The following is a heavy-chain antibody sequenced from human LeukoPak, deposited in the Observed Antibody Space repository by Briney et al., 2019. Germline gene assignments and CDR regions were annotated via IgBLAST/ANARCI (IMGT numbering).Heavy chain of an antibody. J-gene: IGHJ5*02. D-gene: IGHD3-10*01. CDR1: GGSISSSSYY. Sequence: SETLSLTCTVSGGSISSSSYYWGWIRQPPGKALEWIGSIYYSGSTYYNPSLKSRVTISVDTSKNQFSLKLSSVTAADTAVYYCASGKWFGELPYPFDPWGQGTLVTVSS. V-gene: IGHV4-39*07. CDR2: IYYSGST. CDR3: ASGKWFGELPYPFDP.